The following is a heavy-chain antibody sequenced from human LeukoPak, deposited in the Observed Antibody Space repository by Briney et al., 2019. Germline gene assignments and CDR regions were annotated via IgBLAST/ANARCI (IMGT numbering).Heavy chain of an antibody. Sequence: ASVKVSCKASGYTFTTYGISWVRQAPGQGLEWMGWISAYNGNTNYAQKLQGRITMTTDTSTSTAYMELRSLRSEDTGVYYCAREERSIAVAGPNWFDPWGQGTLVTVSS. J-gene: IGHJ5*02. CDR3: AREERSIAVAGPNWFDP. CDR2: ISAYNGNT. D-gene: IGHD6-19*01. V-gene: IGHV1-18*01. CDR1: GYTFTTYG.